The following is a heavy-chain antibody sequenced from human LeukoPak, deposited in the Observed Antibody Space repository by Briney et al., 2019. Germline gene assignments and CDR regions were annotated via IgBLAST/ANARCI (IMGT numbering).Heavy chain of an antibody. CDR2: INPQTGDT. CDR3: ARDGVDCASTSCRAFGF. J-gene: IGHJ4*02. Sequence: GASVKVSCKASGYTFSDYYIHWMRQAPGQGLEWMGWINPQTGDTYYAQNFQGRVTLTRDTSISTAYMELSSLRSDDTAVYYCARDGVDCASTSCRAFGFWGQGTLVTVSS. CDR1: GYTFSDYY. V-gene: IGHV1-2*02. D-gene: IGHD2/OR15-2a*01.